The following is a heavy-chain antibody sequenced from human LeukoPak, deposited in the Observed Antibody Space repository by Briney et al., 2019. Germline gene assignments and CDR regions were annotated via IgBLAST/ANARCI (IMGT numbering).Heavy chain of an antibody. CDR3: ASGGGPQPYYFDY. Sequence: PSETLPLTCAVYGGSFSGYYWSWIRQPPGKGLEWIGEINHSGSTNYNPSLKSRVTISVDTSKNQFSLKLSSVTAADTAVYYCASGGGPQPYYFDYWGQGTLVTVSS. D-gene: IGHD4-23*01. CDR2: INHSGST. J-gene: IGHJ4*02. V-gene: IGHV4-34*01. CDR1: GGSFSGYY.